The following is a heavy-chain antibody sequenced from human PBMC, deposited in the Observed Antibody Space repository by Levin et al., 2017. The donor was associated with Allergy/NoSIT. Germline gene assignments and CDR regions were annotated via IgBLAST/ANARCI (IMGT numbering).Heavy chain of an antibody. V-gene: IGHV4-39*07. J-gene: IGHJ1*01. CDR2: LFYTGST. CDR1: DGSFNGALYY. D-gene: IGHD6-13*01. CDR3: ARDHSISWLYT. Sequence: SETLSLTCTVSDGSFNGALYYWGWIRQAPGKGLEWIGSLFYTGSTFYNPSLKSRVSISGDASKNQFSLTLRSVTAADTAIYYCARDHSISWLYTWGQGTLVTVTS.